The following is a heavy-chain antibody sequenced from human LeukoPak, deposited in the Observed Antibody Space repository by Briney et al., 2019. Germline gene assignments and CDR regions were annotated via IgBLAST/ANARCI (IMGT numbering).Heavy chain of an antibody. CDR2: IYSVGSA. CDR3: AREQVVVGRGYYGMDV. Sequence: PGGSLRLSCAASGFTVSNNYMGWVRQAPAKGLEWVSVIYSVGSAYYADSVRGRFTISRDNSKNTLYLQMNSLRVDDTAVYYCAREQVVVGRGYYGMDVWGQGTTVTVSS. V-gene: IGHV3-66*01. J-gene: IGHJ6*02. D-gene: IGHD2-2*01. CDR1: GFTVSNNY.